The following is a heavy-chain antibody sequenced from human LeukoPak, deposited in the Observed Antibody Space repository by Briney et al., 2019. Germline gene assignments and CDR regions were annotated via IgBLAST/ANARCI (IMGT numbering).Heavy chain of an antibody. CDR1: GGSVSSGSYY. Sequence: KPSETLSLTCTVSGGSVSSGSYYWSWIRQPPGKGLEWIGYIYYSGSTKYNPSLKSRVTISVDTSKNQFSLKLSSVTAADTAVYYCARDHLWFGASQGHYGMDVWSKGTTVTVSS. V-gene: IGHV4-61*01. CDR2: IYYSGST. CDR3: ARDHLWFGASQGHYGMDV. J-gene: IGHJ6*04. D-gene: IGHD3-10*01.